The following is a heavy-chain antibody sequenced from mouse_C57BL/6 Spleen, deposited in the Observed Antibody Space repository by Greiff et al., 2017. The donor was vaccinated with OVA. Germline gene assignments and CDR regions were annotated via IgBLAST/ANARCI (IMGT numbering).Heavy chain of an antibody. CDR3: AREGDDGYYAFAY. V-gene: IGHV1-4*01. J-gene: IGHJ3*01. CDR2: INPSSGYT. CDR1: GYTFTSYT. D-gene: IGHD2-3*01. Sequence: VQLVESGAELARPGASVKMSCKASGYTFTSYTTHWVKQRPGQGLEWIGYINPSSGYTKYNQKFKDKATLTADKSSSTAYMQLSSLTSEDSAVYYCAREGDDGYYAFAYWGQGTLVTVSA.